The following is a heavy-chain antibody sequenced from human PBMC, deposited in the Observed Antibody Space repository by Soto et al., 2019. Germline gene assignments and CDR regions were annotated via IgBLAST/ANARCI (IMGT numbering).Heavy chain of an antibody. CDR2: ISYDGSIK. D-gene: IGHD5-18*01. CDR3: ANSEYSRYKNIDV. Sequence: LRLSCAASGFTFRCYGMHWVRQAPGRGLEWVALISYDGSIKYYADSVRGRFTISRDNSKNTLYLQMNSLRAEDTAVYYCANSEYSRYKNIDVWGQGTTVTVSS. CDR1: GFTFRCYG. J-gene: IGHJ6*02. V-gene: IGHV3-30*18.